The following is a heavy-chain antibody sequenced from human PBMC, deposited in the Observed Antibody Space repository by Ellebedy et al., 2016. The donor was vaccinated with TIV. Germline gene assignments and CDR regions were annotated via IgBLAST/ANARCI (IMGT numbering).Heavy chain of an antibody. V-gene: IGHV3-74*01. CDR2: LNSDGSTI. D-gene: IGHD2/OR15-2a*01. CDR1: GFTLINYW. CDR3: AREVLASSKGGPFDI. J-gene: IGHJ3*02. Sequence: GGSLRLSCAASGFTLINYWMHWVRQAPGKGLVWVSSLNSDGSTIRYADSVQGRFTISRDNAKSMLYLQMNSLRAEDTAVYYCAREVLASSKGGPFDIWGQGTMVTVSP.